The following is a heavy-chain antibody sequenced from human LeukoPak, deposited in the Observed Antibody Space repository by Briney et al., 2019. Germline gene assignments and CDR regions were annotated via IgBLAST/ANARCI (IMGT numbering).Heavy chain of an antibody. Sequence: GASVKVSCEASGYTFTSYGISWVRQAPGQGLEWMGWISAYNGNTNYAQKLQGRVTMTTDTSTSTAYMELRSLRSDDTAVYYCARGNIQYCSSTSCYRLGFDPWGQGTLVTVSS. CDR3: ARGNIQYCSSTSCYRLGFDP. D-gene: IGHD2-2*01. CDR2: ISAYNGNT. V-gene: IGHV1-18*01. J-gene: IGHJ5*02. CDR1: GYTFTSYG.